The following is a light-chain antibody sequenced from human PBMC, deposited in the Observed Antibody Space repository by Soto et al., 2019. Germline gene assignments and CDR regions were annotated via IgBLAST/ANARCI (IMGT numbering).Light chain of an antibody. J-gene: IGLJ3*02. CDR2: YDS. Sequence: SYELTQPPSVSVAPGKTASVACGGSNIGSKSVHWYQKKSGQAPVLVMYYDSDRPSGIPERSSGSNSGSTATLTISRVEAGDEADYYCQVWDISSGHVVFGGGTKLTVL. V-gene: IGLV3-21*01. CDR3: QVWDISSGHVV. CDR1: NIGSKS.